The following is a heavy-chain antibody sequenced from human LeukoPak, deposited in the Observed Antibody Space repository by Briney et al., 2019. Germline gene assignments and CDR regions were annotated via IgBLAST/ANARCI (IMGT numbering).Heavy chain of an antibody. CDR2: ISGSGGST. CDR3: AKGHYYGSGSYSGRAFDI. D-gene: IGHD3-10*01. CDR1: GFTFSSYA. J-gene: IGHJ3*02. Sequence: LPGGSLRLSCAASGFTFSSYAMSWVRQAPGKGLEWVSAISGSGGSTYYADSVKGRFTISRDNSKNTLYLQMNSLRAEDTAVYYCAKGHYYGSGSYSGRAFDIWGQGTMVTVSS. V-gene: IGHV3-23*01.